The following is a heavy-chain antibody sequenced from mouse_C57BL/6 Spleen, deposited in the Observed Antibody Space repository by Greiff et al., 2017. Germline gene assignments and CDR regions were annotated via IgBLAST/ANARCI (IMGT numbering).Heavy chain of an antibody. D-gene: IGHD1-1*01. CDR1: GFTFSSYG. J-gene: IGHJ2*01. Sequence: VQVVESGGDLVKPGGSLKLSCAASGFTFSSYGMSWVRQTPDKRLEWVATISSGGSYTYYPDSVKGRFTISRDNAKNTLYLQMSSLKSEDTAMYYCARHETTVAPFDYWGQGTTLTVSS. CDR3: ARHETTVAPFDY. V-gene: IGHV5-6*01. CDR2: ISSGGSYT.